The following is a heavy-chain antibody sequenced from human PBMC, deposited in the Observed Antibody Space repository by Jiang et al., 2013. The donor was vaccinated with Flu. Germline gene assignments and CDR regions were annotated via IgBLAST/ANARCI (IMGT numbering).Heavy chain of an antibody. CDR2: ISASLDTT. CDR1: GFIFSSYA. Sequence: VQLLESGGGLVQPGGSLRLSCAASGFIFSSYAMTWVRQAPGKGLEWVSTISASLDTTYYADSVKGRFTVSRDNSKHTVYLEMNSLRAEDTAVYYCAKQRGEYYYYALDVWGQGTTVTVSS. J-gene: IGHJ6*02. CDR3: AKQRGEYYYYALDV. D-gene: IGHD3-16*01. V-gene: IGHV3-23*01.